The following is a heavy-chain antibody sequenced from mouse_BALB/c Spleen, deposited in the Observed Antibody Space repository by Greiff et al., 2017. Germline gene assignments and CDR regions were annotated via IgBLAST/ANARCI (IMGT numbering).Heavy chain of an antibody. CDR1: GFNIKDTY. D-gene: IGHD2-1*01. J-gene: IGHJ2*01. CDR2: IDPANGNT. Sequence: EVQLQQSGAELVKPGASVKLSCTASGFNIKDTYMHWVKQRPEQGLEWIGRIDPANGNTKYDPKFQGKATITADTSSNTAYLQLSSLTSEDTAVYYCARGGYYGNYVNYFDDWGQGTTLTVSS. CDR3: ARGGYYGNYVNYFDD. V-gene: IGHV14-3*02.